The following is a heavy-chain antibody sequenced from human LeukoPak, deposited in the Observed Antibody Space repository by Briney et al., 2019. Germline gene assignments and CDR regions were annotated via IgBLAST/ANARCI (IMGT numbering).Heavy chain of an antibody. CDR3: VRDYRNFVQGN. Sequence: PSETLSLTCAVYGGSFSGYYWSWIRQPPGKGLEWIGSIVSGGSTYHNPSFKSRVTMSIDTSKNQFSLKLSFVTAADTAIYYCVRDYRNFVQGNWGQGTLVTVSS. D-gene: IGHD4-11*01. CDR1: GGSFSGYY. V-gene: IGHV4-34*12. J-gene: IGHJ4*02. CDR2: IVSGGST.